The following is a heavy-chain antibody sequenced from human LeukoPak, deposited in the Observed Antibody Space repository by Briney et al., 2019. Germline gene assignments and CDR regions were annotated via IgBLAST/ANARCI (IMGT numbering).Heavy chain of an antibody. CDR2: IYYSGST. CDR3: ARSRWELLFDY. CDR1: GGSISSGGYY. J-gene: IGHJ4*02. V-gene: IGHV4-61*08. D-gene: IGHD1-26*01. Sequence: SETLSLTCTVSGGSISSGGYYWSWIRQPPGKGLEWIGYIYYSGSTNYNPSLKSRVTISVDTSKNQFSLKLSSVTAADTAVYYCARSRWELLFDYWGQGTLVTVSS.